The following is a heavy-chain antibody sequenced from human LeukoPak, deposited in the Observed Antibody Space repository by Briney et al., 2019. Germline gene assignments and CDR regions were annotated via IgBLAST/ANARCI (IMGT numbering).Heavy chain of an antibody. D-gene: IGHD1-26*01. CDR2: ISSSSSTI. J-gene: IGHJ4*02. CDR3: ARDRRVGATS. V-gene: IGHV3-48*01. Sequence: QTGGSLRLSCAASGFTFSSYSMNWVRQAPGKGLEWVSYISSSSSTIYYADSVKGRFTISRDNAKNSLYLQMNSLRAEDTAVYYCARDRRVGATSWGQGTLVTVSS. CDR1: GFTFSSYS.